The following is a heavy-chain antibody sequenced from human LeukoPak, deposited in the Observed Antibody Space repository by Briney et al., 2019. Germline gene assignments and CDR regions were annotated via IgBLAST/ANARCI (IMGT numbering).Heavy chain of an antibody. CDR2: IYRGGAT. D-gene: IGHD5-24*01. CDR1: GLTVSSSY. CDR3: ARLDGYNSLDS. J-gene: IGHJ4*02. Sequence: GGSLRLSCAASGLTVSSSYMSWVRQAPGKGLEWVSIIYRGGATYYADSVKGRFTISRDNSKNTLYLQMNSLRAEDTAVYYCARLDGYNSLDSWGQGTLVTVSS. V-gene: IGHV3-53*01.